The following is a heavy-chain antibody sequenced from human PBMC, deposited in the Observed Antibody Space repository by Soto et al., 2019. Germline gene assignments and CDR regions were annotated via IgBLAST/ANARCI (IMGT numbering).Heavy chain of an antibody. CDR3: AKKVNSGPGSQYFDY. J-gene: IGHJ4*02. Sequence: VQLQESGPGLVNPSQTLSLTCTVSSGSISSAGHYWSWIRQAPGKGLEWVSGFRTGADDGTTYYADSVKGRFTISRDISKNTLFLQMNSLRAEDTAIYYCAKKVNSGPGSQYFDYWGQGTLVTVSS. CDR2: FRTGADDGTT. V-gene: IGHV3-23*01. D-gene: IGHD3-10*01. CDR1: SGSISSAGHY.